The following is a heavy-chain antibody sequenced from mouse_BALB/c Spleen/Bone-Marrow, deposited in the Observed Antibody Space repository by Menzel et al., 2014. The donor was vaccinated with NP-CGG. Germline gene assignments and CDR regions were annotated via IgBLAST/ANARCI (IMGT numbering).Heavy chain of an antibody. J-gene: IGHJ4*01. CDR3: ARRDGFYAMDY. CDR1: GYTFTDYA. D-gene: IGHD1-1*01. V-gene: IGHV1S137*01. CDR2: ISTYYGDA. Sequence: QVQLKESGAELVRPGVSVKISCKGSGYTFTDYAMHWVKQSHAKSLEWIGVISTYYGDASYNQKFKGKATMTVDKSSSTAYMELARLQSEDSAIYYCARRDGFYAMDYWGQGASVTVSS.